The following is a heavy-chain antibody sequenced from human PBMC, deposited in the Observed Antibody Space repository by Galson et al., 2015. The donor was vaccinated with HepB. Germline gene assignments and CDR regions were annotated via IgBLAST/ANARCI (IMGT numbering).Heavy chain of an antibody. D-gene: IGHD6-19*01. CDR1: GFTFSSYA. Sequence: SLRLSCAASGFTFSSYAMHWVRQAPGKGLEWVAVISYDGSNKYYADSVKGRFTISRDNSKNTLYLQMNSLRAEDTAVYYCARSSGWYQPFDYWGQGTLVTVSS. CDR2: ISYDGSNK. CDR3: ARSSGWYQPFDY. J-gene: IGHJ4*02. V-gene: IGHV3-30*04.